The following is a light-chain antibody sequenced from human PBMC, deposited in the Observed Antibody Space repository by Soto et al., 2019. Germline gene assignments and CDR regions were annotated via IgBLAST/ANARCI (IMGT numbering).Light chain of an antibody. Sequence: DIVMTQSPLSLPVTPGEPASISCRSSQSLLHSNGYNYLDWYLQKPGQSPQLLIYLGSNRASGVPDRFSGSRSGTDFTLKISRVEAEDVGVYYCMQPLQSWTFGQGTK. CDR1: QSLLHSNGYNY. V-gene: IGKV2-28*01. CDR2: LGS. J-gene: IGKJ1*01. CDR3: MQPLQSWT.